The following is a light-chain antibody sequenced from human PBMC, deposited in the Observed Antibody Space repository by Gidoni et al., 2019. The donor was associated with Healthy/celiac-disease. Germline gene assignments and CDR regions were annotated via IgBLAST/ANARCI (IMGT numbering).Light chain of an antibody. CDR3: GTWDSSLSAV. V-gene: IGLV1-51*02. J-gene: IGLJ2*01. Sequence: QSVLTQPPSVSAAPRQKVTIPCAGSSANIGNNYVSWYQQLPGTAPTLLICENNKRPSGIPDRFSGSKSGTSATLGITGLQTGDEADYYCGTWDSSLSAVFGGGTKLTVL. CDR1: SANIGNNY. CDR2: ENN.